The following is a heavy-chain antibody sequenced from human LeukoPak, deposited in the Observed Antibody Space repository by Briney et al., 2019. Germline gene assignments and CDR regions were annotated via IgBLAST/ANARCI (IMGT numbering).Heavy chain of an antibody. CDR2: ISGSGGST. J-gene: IGHJ4*02. CDR1: GFTFSSYA. Sequence: PGGSLRLSCAASGFTFSSYAMSWVRQAPGKGLEWVSAISGSGGSTHYADSVKGRFTISRDNSKNTLYLQMNSLRAEDTAVYYCAKADSSGWYVPEYYFDYWGQGTLVTVSS. D-gene: IGHD6-19*01. V-gene: IGHV3-23*01. CDR3: AKADSSGWYVPEYYFDY.